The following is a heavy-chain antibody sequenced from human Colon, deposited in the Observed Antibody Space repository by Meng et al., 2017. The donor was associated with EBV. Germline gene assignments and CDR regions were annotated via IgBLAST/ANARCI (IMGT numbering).Heavy chain of an antibody. CDR1: CFCLIDYG. J-gene: IGHJ4*02. D-gene: IGHD5-24*01. CDR2: ISHDGSEK. V-gene: IGHV3-30*18. CDR3: AKDRRWMAVPYYFDY. Sequence: QPAGCCTRSCAVSCFCLIDYGMYLVRQAPGKGLELLAVISHDGSEKYYADSVKGRFTISSDKSRNTLYLQMNSLRPEDTAVYYCAKDRRWMAVPYYFDYWGQGTLVTVSS.